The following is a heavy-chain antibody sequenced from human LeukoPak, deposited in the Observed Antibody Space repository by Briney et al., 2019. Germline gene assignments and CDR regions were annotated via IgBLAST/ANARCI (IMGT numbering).Heavy chain of an antibody. CDR1: GFSFSSYW. V-gene: IGHV3-7*01. D-gene: IGHD1-26*01. J-gene: IGHJ5*02. CDR3: ARDEGRWFDP. CDR2: IKDDGSEK. Sequence: GGSLRLSCAASGFSFSSYWMSWVRQAPGKGLQWVANIKDDGSEKFYVDSLKGRFTISRDNAQNSLYLQMNSLRAEDTAVYYCARDEGRWFDPWGQGTLVTVSS.